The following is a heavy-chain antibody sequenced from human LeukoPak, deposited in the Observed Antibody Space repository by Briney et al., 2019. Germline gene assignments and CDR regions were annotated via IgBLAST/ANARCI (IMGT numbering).Heavy chain of an antibody. J-gene: IGHJ4*02. V-gene: IGHV3-74*01. Sequence: GGSLRLSCAASGFTFTNYAMNWVRQAPGKGLEWVSRMNSDGSRTGYADSVKGRFTISRDNAKNTLYLQMNSLRAEDTAVYYCARMIAPSTTGDDHWGQGTLVTVSS. CDR3: ARMIAPSTTGDDH. D-gene: IGHD1-26*01. CDR2: MNSDGSRT. CDR1: GFTFTNYA.